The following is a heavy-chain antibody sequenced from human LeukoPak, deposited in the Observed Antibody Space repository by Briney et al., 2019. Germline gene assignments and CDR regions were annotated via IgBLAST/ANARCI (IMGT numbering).Heavy chain of an antibody. D-gene: IGHD5-24*01. Sequence: GGSLRLSCAASGFTFSDYSMNWARQAPGKGLEWISYIGIDSGNTNYADSVKGRFTISGDKAKNSLYLQMNSLRVEDTAVYYYARDYKYAFDNWGQGTLVTVSS. CDR2: IGIDSGNT. CDR3: ARDYKYAFDN. CDR1: GFTFSDYS. V-gene: IGHV3-48*01. J-gene: IGHJ4*02.